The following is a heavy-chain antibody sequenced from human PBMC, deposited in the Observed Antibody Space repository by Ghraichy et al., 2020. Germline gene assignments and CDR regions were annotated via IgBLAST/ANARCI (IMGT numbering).Heavy chain of an antibody. CDR2: IYYSGST. CDR3: ARDNSGSLLFDY. V-gene: IGHV4-59*01. J-gene: IGHJ4*02. D-gene: IGHD1-26*01. Sequence: SQTLSLTCTVSGGSISSYYWSWIRQPPGKGLEWIGYIYYSGSTNYNPSLKSRVTISVDTSKNQFSLKLSSVTTADTAVYYCARDNSGSLLFDYWSQGTLVTVSS. CDR1: GGSISSYY.